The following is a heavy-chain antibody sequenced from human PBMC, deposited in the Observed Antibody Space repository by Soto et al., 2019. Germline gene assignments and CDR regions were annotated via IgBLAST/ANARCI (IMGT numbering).Heavy chain of an antibody. V-gene: IGHV4-4*07. CDR3: GRGSVGRNGIAAAGYFFDY. D-gene: IGHD6-13*01. J-gene: IGHJ4*02. Sequence: WIWIRKPAGKGLEWIGRISTSGSTSYNPSLQGRVTMSLDTSKYQFSLNLSSVTAADTAVYYCGRGSVGRNGIAAAGYFFDYWGQGTLVTVSS. CDR2: ISTSGST.